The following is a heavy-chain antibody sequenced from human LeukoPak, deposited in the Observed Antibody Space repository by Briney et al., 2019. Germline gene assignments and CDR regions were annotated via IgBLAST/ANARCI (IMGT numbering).Heavy chain of an antibody. D-gene: IGHD3-10*01. CDR1: GGTFSGYY. J-gene: IGHJ5*02. V-gene: IGHV4-34*08. CDR2: INHSGST. CDR3: AGSMVRGVPINWFDP. Sequence: SETLSLTCAVYGGTFSGYYWSWIRQPPGKGLEWIGEINHSGSTNYNPSLKSRVTISVDTSKNQFSLKLSSVTAADTAVYYCAGSMVRGVPINWFDPWGQGTLVTVSS.